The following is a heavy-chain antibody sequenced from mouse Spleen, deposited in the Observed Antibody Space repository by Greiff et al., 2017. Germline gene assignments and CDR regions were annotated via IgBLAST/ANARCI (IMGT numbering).Heavy chain of an antibody. CDR1: GYSITSGYY. CDR3: ARGDYEGAWFAY. Sequence: VQLKESGPGLVKPSQSLSLTCSVTGYSITSGYYWNWIRQFPGNKLEWMGYISYDGSNNYNPSLKNRISITRDTSKNQFFLKLNSVTTEDTATYYCARGDYEGAWFAYWGQGTLVTVSA. D-gene: IGHD2-4*01. J-gene: IGHJ3*01. V-gene: IGHV3-6*01. CDR2: ISYDGSN.